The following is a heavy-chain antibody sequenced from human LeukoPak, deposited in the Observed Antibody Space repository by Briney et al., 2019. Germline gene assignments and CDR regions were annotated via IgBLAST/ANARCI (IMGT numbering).Heavy chain of an antibody. CDR1: GGSFSGYY. CDR3: ARGRGWFGELRKRWFDP. Sequence: PSETLSLTCAVYGGSFSGYYWCWIRQPPGKGLEWIGEINHSGSTNYNPSLKSRVTISVDTSKNQFSLKLSSVTAADTAVYYCARGRGWFGELRKRWFDPWGQGTLVTVSS. J-gene: IGHJ5*02. V-gene: IGHV4-34*01. D-gene: IGHD3-10*01. CDR2: INHSGST.